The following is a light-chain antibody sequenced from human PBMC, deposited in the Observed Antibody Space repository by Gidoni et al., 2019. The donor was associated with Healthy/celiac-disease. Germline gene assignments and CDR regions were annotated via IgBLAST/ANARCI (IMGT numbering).Light chain of an antibody. CDR3: QQYNSYPKWT. CDR1: QSISSW. CDR2: KAS. Sequence: DIQMTQSPSTLSASVGDRVTITCRASQSISSWLAWYQQKPGKAPKLLIYKASSLESGVPSRFSGSGSGTEFTLTISCLQPDDFTTYYCQQYNSYPKWTFGQXTKVEIK. V-gene: IGKV1-5*03. J-gene: IGKJ1*01.